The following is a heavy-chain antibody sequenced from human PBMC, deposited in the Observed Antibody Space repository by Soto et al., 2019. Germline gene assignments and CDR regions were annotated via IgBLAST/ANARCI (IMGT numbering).Heavy chain of an antibody. D-gene: IGHD3-3*01. CDR3: AREDYDFWSGYFRGRLAGPFDY. J-gene: IGHJ4*02. V-gene: IGHV3-7*01. CDR2: IKQDGSEK. CDR1: GFTFSSYW. Sequence: PGGSLRLSCAASGFTFSSYWMSWVRQAPGKGLEWVANIKQDGSEKYYVDSVKGRFTISRDNAKNSLYLQMNSLRAEDTAVYYCAREDYDFWSGYFRGRLAGPFDYWGQGTLVTVSS.